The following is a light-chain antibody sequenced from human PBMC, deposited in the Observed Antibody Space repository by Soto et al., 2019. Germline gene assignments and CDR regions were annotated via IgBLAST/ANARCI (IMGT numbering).Light chain of an antibody. CDR3: QQLNSYPLT. J-gene: IGKJ4*01. CDR2: AAS. Sequence: XVTITCRASQGIGSYLAWYQEKPGKAPKLLIYAASILQSGVPSRXXXXXXXXXXXXXISSLQPEDFATYYCQQLNSYPLTFGGGTKVEXK. V-gene: IGKV1-9*01. CDR1: QGIGSY.